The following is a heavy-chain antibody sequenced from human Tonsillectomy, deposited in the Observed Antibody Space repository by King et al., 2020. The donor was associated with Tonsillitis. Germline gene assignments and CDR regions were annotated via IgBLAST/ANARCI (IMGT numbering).Heavy chain of an antibody. CDR1: GFTFNYYS. CDR3: ARDFAGTGRPDY. V-gene: IGHV3-21*01. J-gene: IGHJ4*02. Sequence: VQLVESGGGLVKPGGSLRLSCAASGFTFNYYSMNWVRQAPGKGLEWVSSISSSRDNYVYYADSVKGRFTISRDNAKNSLFLQMNNLRAEDTAVYYCARDFAGTGRPDYWGQGTLVTVSS. D-gene: IGHD6-13*01. CDR2: ISSSRDNYV.